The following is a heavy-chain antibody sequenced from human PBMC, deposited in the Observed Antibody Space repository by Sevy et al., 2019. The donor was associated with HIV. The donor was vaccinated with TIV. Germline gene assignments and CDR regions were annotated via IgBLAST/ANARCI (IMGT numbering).Heavy chain of an antibody. D-gene: IGHD3-22*01. CDR3: AREYYDSSGYYQLYYYYYGMDV. CDR2: IWYDGSNK. CDR1: GFTFSSYG. Sequence: GGSLRLSCAASGFTFSSYGMHRVRQAPGKGLEWVAVIWYDGSNKYYADSVKGRFTISRDNSKNTLYLQMNSLRAEDTAGYYCAREYYDSSGYYQLYYYYYGMDVWGQGTTVTVSS. J-gene: IGHJ6*02. V-gene: IGHV3-33*01.